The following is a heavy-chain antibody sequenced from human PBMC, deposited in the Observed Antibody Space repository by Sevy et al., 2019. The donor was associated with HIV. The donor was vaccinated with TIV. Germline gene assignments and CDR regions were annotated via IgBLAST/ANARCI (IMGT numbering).Heavy chain of an antibody. D-gene: IGHD6-6*01. Sequence: ASVKVSCKASGYTFTSYDINWVRHATGQGLEWMGWMNPNSRNTGYAQKFQGRVTMTRNTSISTAYMELSSLRSEDTAVYYCARGLTYSSSSNWFDPWGQGTLVTVSS. J-gene: IGHJ5*02. V-gene: IGHV1-8*01. CDR1: GYTFTSYD. CDR2: MNPNSRNT. CDR3: ARGLTYSSSSNWFDP.